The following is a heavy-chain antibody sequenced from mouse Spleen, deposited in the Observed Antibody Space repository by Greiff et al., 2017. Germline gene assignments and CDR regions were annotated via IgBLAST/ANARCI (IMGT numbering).Heavy chain of an antibody. J-gene: IGHJ3*01. D-gene: IGHD1-1*01. CDR1: GYAFSSYW. CDR2: IYPGDGDT. Sequence: VQLQQSGAELVKPGASVKISCKASGYAFSSYWMNWVKQRPGKGLEWIGQIYPGDGDTNYNGKFKGKATLTADKSSSTAYMQLSSLTSEDSAVYFCARREDYYGSSWFAYWGQGTLVTVSA. V-gene: IGHV1-80*01. CDR3: ARREDYYGSSWFAY.